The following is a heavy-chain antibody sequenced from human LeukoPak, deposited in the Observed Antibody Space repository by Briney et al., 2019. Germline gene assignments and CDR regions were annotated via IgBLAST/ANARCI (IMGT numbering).Heavy chain of an antibody. D-gene: IGHD2-2*01. CDR3: ARDLEFYCSSTNCRAFDI. CDR2: IYYSGST. V-gene: IGHV4-30-4*01. J-gene: IGHJ3*02. Sequence: PSETLSLTCTVSGGSISSGDYYWSWIRQPPGKGLEWIGYIYYSGSTYYNPSLKSRVTISVDTSKNQFSLKLSSVTAADTAVYYCARDLEFYCSSTNCRAFDIWGQGTMVTVSS. CDR1: GGSISSGDYY.